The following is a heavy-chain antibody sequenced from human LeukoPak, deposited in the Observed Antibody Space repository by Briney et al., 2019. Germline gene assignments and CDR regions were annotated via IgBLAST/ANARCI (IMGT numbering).Heavy chain of an antibody. CDR3: ARDTDSSGWYGIDY. Sequence: PGGSLRLSCAASGFTFDDYAMHWVRQAPGKGLEWVSLISWDGGSTYYADAVKGRFTIPRDNSKNSLYLQMNSLRAEDTALYYCARDTDSSGWYGIDYWGQGTLVTVSS. J-gene: IGHJ4*02. CDR2: ISWDGGST. D-gene: IGHD6-19*01. CDR1: GFTFDDYA. V-gene: IGHV3-43D*04.